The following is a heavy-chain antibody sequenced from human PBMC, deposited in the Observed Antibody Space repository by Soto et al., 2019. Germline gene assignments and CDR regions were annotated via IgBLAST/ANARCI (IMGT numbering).Heavy chain of an antibody. Sequence: PSETLSLTCAVYGGSFSGYYWIWIRQPPGKGLEWIGEINDSGGTDYNPSLKSRVTISLDTSKNQLSLKLSSVTAADTAVYYCARGRKGFSSSCYVDWGQGTLVTVSS. J-gene: IGHJ4*02. V-gene: IGHV4-34*01. CDR1: GGSFSGYY. CDR2: INDSGGT. D-gene: IGHD6-13*01. CDR3: ARGRKGFSSSCYVD.